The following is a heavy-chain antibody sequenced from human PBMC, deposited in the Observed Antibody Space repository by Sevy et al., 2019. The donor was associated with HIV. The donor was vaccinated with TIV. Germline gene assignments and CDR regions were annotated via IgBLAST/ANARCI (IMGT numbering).Heavy chain of an antibody. J-gene: IGHJ4*02. CDR3: AKGSTWFGELISAFDY. V-gene: IGHV3-9*03. D-gene: IGHD3-10*01. CDR1: GFTFDDYA. CDR2: ISWNSGSI. Sequence: GGSLRLSCAASGFTFDDYAMHWVRQAPGKGLEWVSGISWNSGSIGYADSVKGRFTISRDNAKNSLYLQMNSLRAEDMALYYCAKGSTWFGELISAFDYWGQGTLVTVSS.